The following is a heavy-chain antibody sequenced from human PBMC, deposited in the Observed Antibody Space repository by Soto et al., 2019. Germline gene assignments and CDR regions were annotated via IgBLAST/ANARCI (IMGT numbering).Heavy chain of an antibody. CDR1: GYNFNHYY. J-gene: IGHJ4*02. D-gene: IGHD3-3*01. V-gene: IGHV5-51*01. Sequence: GESLKISCQASGYNFNHYYIAWMRQIPGRGLEWVGLIYPGDSDSRYSPSFQGQVTMSVDRSTDTAYLQWSSLKASDSGIYYCAKQRKVTTAVSQMSFDYWDQRTLVTVSS. CDR2: IYPGDSDS. CDR3: AKQRKVTTAVSQMSFDY.